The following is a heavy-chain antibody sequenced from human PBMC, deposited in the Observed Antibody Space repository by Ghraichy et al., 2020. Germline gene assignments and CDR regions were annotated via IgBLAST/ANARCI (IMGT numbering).Heavy chain of an antibody. CDR2: IDWNDDK. CDR3: ARITADYYFDC. J-gene: IGHJ4*02. Sequence: SGPTLVKPTQTLTLTCTFSGFSFNTDRVRMSWLRQPPGKPLEWLARIDWNDDKFYSTSLKTRLTISKDTSKNQVVLTLTNMDPVDTATYYCARITADYYFDCWGQGTLVTVSS. V-gene: IGHV2-70*04. D-gene: IGHD3/OR15-3a*01. CDR1: GFSFNTDRVR.